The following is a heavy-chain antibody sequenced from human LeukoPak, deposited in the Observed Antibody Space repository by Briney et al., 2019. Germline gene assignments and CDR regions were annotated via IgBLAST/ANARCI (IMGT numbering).Heavy chain of an antibody. V-gene: IGHV4-38-2*02. CDR3: ASSRSTMIVVVITPDY. J-gene: IGHJ4*02. CDR1: GYSISSGYY. CDR2: IYHSGST. Sequence: PSETLSLTCTVSGYSISSGYYWGWIRQPPGKGLEWIGGIYHSGSTYYNPSLKSRVTISADTSKNQFSLKLSSVTAADTAVYYCASSRSTMIVVVITPDYWGQGTLVTVSS. D-gene: IGHD3-22*01.